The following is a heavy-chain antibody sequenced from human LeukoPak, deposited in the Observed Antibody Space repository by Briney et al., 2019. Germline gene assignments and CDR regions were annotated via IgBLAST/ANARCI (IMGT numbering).Heavy chain of an antibody. Sequence: GGSLRLSCAASGFTFSDHAMSWVRQAPAKGLEWVSSINGNGGGSYYIDSVKGRFTVSRDNSENALYLQMNNLRTEDTAVYYCAKDQFYDILTGYNRYYGMDVWGQGTTVTVSS. D-gene: IGHD3-9*01. CDR3: AKDQFYDILTGYNRYYGMDV. V-gene: IGHV3-23*01. CDR1: GFTFSDHA. CDR2: INGNGGGS. J-gene: IGHJ6*02.